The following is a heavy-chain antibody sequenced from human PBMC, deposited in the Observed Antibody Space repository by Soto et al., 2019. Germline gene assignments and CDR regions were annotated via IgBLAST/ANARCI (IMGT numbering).Heavy chain of an antibody. CDR2: TLYSGIT. V-gene: IGHV4-4*02. Sequence: QVQLQESGPGLVKPSGTLSLTCAVSGASISSGWWTWVRQPPGKGLEWIGETLYSGITNYNSSLNSRVTISIDKSKKQFSLNLSSVTAPDTAVYYCSSRVTDAPTWGQGTLVTVSS. CDR3: SSRVTDAPT. J-gene: IGHJ5*02. D-gene: IGHD3-10*01. CDR1: GASISSGW.